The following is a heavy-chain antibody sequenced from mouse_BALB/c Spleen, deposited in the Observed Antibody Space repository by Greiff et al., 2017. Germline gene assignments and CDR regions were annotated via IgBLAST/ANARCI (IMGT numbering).Heavy chain of an antibody. CDR1: GYSITSGYY. CDR2: ISYDGSN. CDR3: ARVGVRHYAMDY. V-gene: IGHV3-6*02. D-gene: IGHD1-2*01. Sequence: DVKLQESGPGLVKPSQSLSLTCSVTGYSITSGYYWNWIRQFPGNKLEWMGYISYDGSNNYNPSLKNRISITRDTSKNQFFLKLNSVTTEDTATYYCARVGVRHYAMDYWGQGTSVTVSS. J-gene: IGHJ4*01.